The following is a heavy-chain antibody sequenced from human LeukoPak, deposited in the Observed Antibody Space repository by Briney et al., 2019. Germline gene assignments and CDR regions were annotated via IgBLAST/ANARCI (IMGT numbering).Heavy chain of an antibody. Sequence: SETLSLTCTVSGGSISTYCWSWIRQPAGKGLEWIGHICTSGSTNYNPSLKSRVTMAVDTSKNRFSLKLTSVTAADTAVYYCARGGGNGGGWVGHYYYMDVWGKGTTVTVSS. V-gene: IGHV4-4*07. CDR3: ARGGGNGGGWVGHYYYMDV. CDR1: GGSISTYC. D-gene: IGHD4-23*01. J-gene: IGHJ6*03. CDR2: ICTSGST.